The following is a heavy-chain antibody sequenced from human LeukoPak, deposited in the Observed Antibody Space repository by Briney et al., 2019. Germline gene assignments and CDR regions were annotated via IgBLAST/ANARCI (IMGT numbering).Heavy chain of an antibody. D-gene: IGHD6-19*01. CDR2: ISGSSSHV. CDR3: ARVQSSGWRYDAFDI. Sequence: GGSLRLSCEASGFSFSIYNMNWVRLAPGKGLEWVSSISGSSSHVWYADSVKGRFTSSRDNAKNSLYLQMSSLRVEDTAVYYCARVQSSGWRYDAFDIWGQGTMVTVSS. J-gene: IGHJ3*02. CDR1: GFSFSIYN. V-gene: IGHV3-21*01.